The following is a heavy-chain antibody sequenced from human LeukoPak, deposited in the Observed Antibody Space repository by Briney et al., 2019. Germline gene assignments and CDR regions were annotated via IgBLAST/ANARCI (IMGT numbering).Heavy chain of an antibody. V-gene: IGHV3-7*01. J-gene: IGHJ4*02. CDR3: ARETYGDYPDY. CDR2: IKQDGSEK. Sequence: GGSLRLSCAASGFTFSSYWMSWVRQAPGKGLEWVANIKQDGSEKYYVDSVKGRFTISRDNAKNSPYLQMNSLRAEDTAVYYCARETYGDYPDYWGQGTLVTVSS. D-gene: IGHD4-17*01. CDR1: GFTFSSYW.